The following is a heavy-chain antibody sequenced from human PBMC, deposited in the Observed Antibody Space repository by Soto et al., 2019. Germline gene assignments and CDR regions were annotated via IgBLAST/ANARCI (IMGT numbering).Heavy chain of an antibody. D-gene: IGHD5-12*01. V-gene: IGHV1-69*12. J-gene: IGHJ4*02. CDR1: GGTFSNHA. CDR2: IIPIFGTT. Sequence: QVQVVQSGAEVKRPGSSVKVSCTASGGTFSNHAINWVRQAPGQGLEWMGVIIPIFGTTDYAQEFQGRVSCTADESTPTAYMELSSLRSEDTAMYYCATDQTREGTYDGNSLDYWGQGTLLTVSS. CDR3: ATDQTREGTYDGNSLDY.